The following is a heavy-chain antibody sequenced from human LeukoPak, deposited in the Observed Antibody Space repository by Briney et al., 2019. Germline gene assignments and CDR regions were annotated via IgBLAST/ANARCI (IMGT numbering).Heavy chain of an antibody. Sequence: SETLSLTCTVSGGSISSGSYYWSWIRQPPGKGLEWIGEINHSGSTNYNPSLKSRVTISVDTSKNQFSLKLSSVTAADTAVYYCARGLRDGYNSVFDYWGQETLVTVSS. D-gene: IGHD5-24*01. V-gene: IGHV4-39*07. CDR3: ARGLRDGYNSVFDY. J-gene: IGHJ4*02. CDR2: INHSGST. CDR1: GGSISSGSYY.